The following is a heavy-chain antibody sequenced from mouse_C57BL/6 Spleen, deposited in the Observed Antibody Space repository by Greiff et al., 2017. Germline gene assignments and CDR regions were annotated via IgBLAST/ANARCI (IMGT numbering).Heavy chain of an antibody. CDR2: INPSSGYT. J-gene: IGHJ4*01. CDR1: GYTFTSYT. CDR3: ARAPPGNYYAMDY. Sequence: QVHVKQSGAELARPGASVKMSCKASGYTFTSYTMHWVKQRPGQGLEWIGYINPSSGYTKYNQKFKDKATLTADKSSSTAYMQLSSLTSEDSAVYYCARAPPGNYYAMDYWGQGTSVTVSS. V-gene: IGHV1-4*01. D-gene: IGHD4-1*01.